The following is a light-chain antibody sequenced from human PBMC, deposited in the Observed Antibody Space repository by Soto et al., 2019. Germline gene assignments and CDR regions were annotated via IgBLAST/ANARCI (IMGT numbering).Light chain of an antibody. Sequence: EILMTQSPATLSVSPGERATLSCRASQSVNSNFAWYQQKPGQAPRLLIYGASRRATGIPDRFSGSGSGTDFTLTISRLEPEDLAVYYCQQYDNSVWTFGQGTKVDIK. V-gene: IGKV3D-15*01. CDR1: QSVNSN. J-gene: IGKJ1*01. CDR3: QQYDNSVWT. CDR2: GAS.